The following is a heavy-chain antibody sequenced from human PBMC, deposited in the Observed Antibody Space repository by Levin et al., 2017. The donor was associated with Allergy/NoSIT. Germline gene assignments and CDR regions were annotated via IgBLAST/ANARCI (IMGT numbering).Heavy chain of an antibody. V-gene: IGHV3-11*01. Sequence: SCAASGFTFSDYYMNWIRQAPGKGLEWVSYISSSGNSIYYADSVKGRFTISRDNAKNSLYLQMNSLRAEDTAVYYCARDARWFSVYDYWGQGTLVTVSS. CDR1: GFTFSDYY. CDR2: ISSSGNSI. D-gene: IGHD3-10*01. CDR3: ARDARWFSVYDY. J-gene: IGHJ4*02.